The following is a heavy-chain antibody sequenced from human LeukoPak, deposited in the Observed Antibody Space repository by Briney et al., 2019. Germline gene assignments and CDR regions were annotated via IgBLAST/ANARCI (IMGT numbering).Heavy chain of an antibody. CDR1: GGTFSSYT. V-gene: IGHV1-69*02. Sequence: ASVKVSCKASGGTFSSYTISWVRQAPGQGLEWRGRIIPVLGIANYAQKFQGRVTITADKSTSTAYMELSSLRSEDTAVYYCASVDILRCLEWLSKQHHYWGQGTLVTVSS. CDR2: IIPVLGIA. J-gene: IGHJ4*02. D-gene: IGHD3-3*01. CDR3: ASVDILRCLEWLSKQHHY.